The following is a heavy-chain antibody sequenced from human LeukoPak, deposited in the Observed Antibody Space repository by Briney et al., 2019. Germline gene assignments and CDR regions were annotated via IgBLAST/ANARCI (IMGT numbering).Heavy chain of an antibody. D-gene: IGHD6-19*01. CDR1: GFTFSSYA. CDR3: ARESSGWLNPFDY. J-gene: IGHJ4*02. Sequence: PGGSLRLSCAASGFTFSSYAMHWVRQAPGKGLEWVAVISYDGSNKYYADSVKGRFTISRDNSKNTLYLQMNSLRAEDTAVYYCARESSGWLNPFDYWGQGTLVTVSS. V-gene: IGHV3-30-3*01. CDR2: ISYDGSNK.